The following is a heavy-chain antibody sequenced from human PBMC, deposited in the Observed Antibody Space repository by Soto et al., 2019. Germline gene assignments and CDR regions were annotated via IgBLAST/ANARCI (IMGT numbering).Heavy chain of an antibody. CDR3: ARDLGCSGGSCYSELDY. J-gene: IGHJ4*02. CDR2: INPSGGST. V-gene: IGHV1-46*01. Sequence: QVQLVQSGAEVKKPGASVKVSCKASGYTFTSYYMHWVRQAPGQGLEWMGIINPSGGSTSYAQKFQGRVTMTRDRYTSRVYMELSSLRSEDTAVYYCARDLGCSGGSCYSELDYWGQGTLVTVSS. CDR1: GYTFTSYY. D-gene: IGHD2-15*01.